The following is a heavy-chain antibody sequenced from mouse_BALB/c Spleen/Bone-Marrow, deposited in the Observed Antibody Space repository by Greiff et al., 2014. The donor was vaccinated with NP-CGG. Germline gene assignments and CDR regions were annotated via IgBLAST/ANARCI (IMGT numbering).Heavy chain of an antibody. D-gene: IGHD2-12*01. CDR2: ISTYSGYT. V-gene: IGHV1-67*01. J-gene: IGHJ4*01. CDR3: AKNSHYDGMDY. CDR1: GYTSTDLA. Sequence: VQLVESGPELVRPGVSVKISCKGSGYTSTDLAMHWVKQSHAKSLEWIGVISTYSGYTNYNQKFKGKATMTVDKSSSTAYMELARLTSEDSAIYYCAKNSHYDGMDYWGQGTSVTVSS.